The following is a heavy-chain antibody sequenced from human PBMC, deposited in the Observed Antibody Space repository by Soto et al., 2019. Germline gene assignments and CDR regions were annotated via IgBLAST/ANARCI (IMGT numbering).Heavy chain of an antibody. CDR1: GFTFSNYG. V-gene: IGHV3-30*18. CDR3: AKIGPGGLKTYFDY. Sequence: QVQLVESGGGVVQPGRSLRLSCAASGFTFSNYGMHWVRQAPGKGLEWVTVISHDGSKKYYTSSVKGRFTISRDNSKNTLYLQMNSLRADDTAVYYCAKIGPGGLKTYFDYWGQGILVTVSS. D-gene: IGHD3-16*01. J-gene: IGHJ4*02. CDR2: ISHDGSKK.